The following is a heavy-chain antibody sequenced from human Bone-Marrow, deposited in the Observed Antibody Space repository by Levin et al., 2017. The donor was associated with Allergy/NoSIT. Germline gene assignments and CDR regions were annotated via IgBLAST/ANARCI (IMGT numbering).Heavy chain of an antibody. V-gene: IGHV3-23*01. J-gene: IGHJ4*02. Sequence: SCAASGFSFTSFALSWIRQAPGKGLEWVSAISGSGTNTYYADSVKGRFTISRDTSKNTVFLEMNGLRAEDTAVYYCAKKGGNSFDYYFDSWGQGTLVAVSS. CDR3: AKKGGNSFDYYFDS. D-gene: IGHD4-23*01. CDR2: ISGSGTNT. CDR1: GFSFTSFA.